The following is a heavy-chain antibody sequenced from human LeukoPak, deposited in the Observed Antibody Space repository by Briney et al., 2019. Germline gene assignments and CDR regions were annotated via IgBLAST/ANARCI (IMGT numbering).Heavy chain of an antibody. CDR3: ARATHQLLYN. Sequence: PGGSLRLSCAASGFTFSSYEMNWVRQAPGKGLEWVLYISGGGDTIYYADSVKGRFTISRDNAKNSLYLQVNSLRAEDTAVYYCARATHQLLYNWGQGTLVTVSS. J-gene: IGHJ4*02. D-gene: IGHD2-2*02. V-gene: IGHV3-48*03. CDR2: ISGGGDTI. CDR1: GFTFSSYE.